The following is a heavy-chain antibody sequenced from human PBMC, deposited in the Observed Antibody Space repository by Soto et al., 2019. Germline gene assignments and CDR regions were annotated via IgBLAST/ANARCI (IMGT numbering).Heavy chain of an antibody. CDR1: GFTFSGSA. D-gene: IGHD2-8*01. Sequence: GGSLRLSCAASGFTFSGSAMHWVRQASGKGLEWVGRIRSKANSYATAYAASVKGRFTISRDDSKNTAYLQMNSLKTEDTAVHYCTRHARMLYGMDVWGQGTTVTVSS. J-gene: IGHJ6*02. CDR2: IRSKANSYAT. V-gene: IGHV3-73*01. CDR3: TRHARMLYGMDV.